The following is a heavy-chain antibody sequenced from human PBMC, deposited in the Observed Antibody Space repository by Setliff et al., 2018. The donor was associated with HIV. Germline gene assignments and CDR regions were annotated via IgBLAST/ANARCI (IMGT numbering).Heavy chain of an antibody. CDR3: ARGASSWFGELNYFDY. CDR1: GGSISSGDYY. Sequence: SETLSLTCTVSGGSISSGDYYWSWIRQPPGKGLEWIGYTYYSGYTQYNPSLKSRVTISVDTSKNQFSLKLSSVTAADTAVYYCARGASSWFGELNYFDYWGQGTLVTVSS. J-gene: IGHJ4*02. CDR2: TYYSGYT. V-gene: IGHV4-30-4*01. D-gene: IGHD3-10*01.